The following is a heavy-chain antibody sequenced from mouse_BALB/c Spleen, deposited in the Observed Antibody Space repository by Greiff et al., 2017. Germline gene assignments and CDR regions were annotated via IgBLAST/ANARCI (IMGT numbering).Heavy chain of an antibody. J-gene: IGHJ1*01. CDR1: GYSFTSYW. CDR2: IYPGNSDT. Sequence: VQLKESGTVLARPGASVKMSCKASGYSFTSYWMHWVKQRPGQGLEWIGAIYPGNSDTSYNQKFKGKAKLTAVTSASTAYMELSSLTNEDSAVYYFTRLGLRRGWYFDVWGAGTTVTVSS. V-gene: IGHV1-5*01. CDR3: TRLGLRRGWYFDV. D-gene: IGHD2-4*01.